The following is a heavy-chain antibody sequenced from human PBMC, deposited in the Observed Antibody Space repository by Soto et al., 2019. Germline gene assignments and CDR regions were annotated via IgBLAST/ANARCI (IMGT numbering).Heavy chain of an antibody. D-gene: IGHD6-6*01. CDR2: IYHSGST. Sequence: PSETLSLTCAVSGGSVSSGGYSWIWIRQPPGKGLEWIGYIYHSGSTYYNPSLKSRVTISVDRSKNQFSLKLSSVTAAGTAVYYCARYSIAARRGIDYWGQGTLVTVSS. V-gene: IGHV4-30-2*01. CDR3: ARYSIAARRGIDY. J-gene: IGHJ4*02. CDR1: GGSVSSGGYS.